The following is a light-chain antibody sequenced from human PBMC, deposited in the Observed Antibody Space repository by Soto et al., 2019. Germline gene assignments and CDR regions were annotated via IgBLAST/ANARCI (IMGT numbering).Light chain of an antibody. CDR3: QQYQTYSQ. J-gene: IGKJ1*01. Sequence: DIQMTQSPSTLSASVGDRVTITCRASQSINTWLAWYQLKPGRAPQLLIYKASTLESGVSSRFSGGGSGTEFPLTISSLQPDDFATYYCQQYQTYSQFGQGTRVEIK. CDR1: QSINTW. V-gene: IGKV1-5*03. CDR2: KAS.